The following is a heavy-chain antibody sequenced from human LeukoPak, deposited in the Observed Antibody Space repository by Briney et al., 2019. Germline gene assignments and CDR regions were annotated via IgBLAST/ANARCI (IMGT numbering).Heavy chain of an antibody. J-gene: IGHJ4*02. V-gene: IGHV3-53*01. CDR2: IYSGGST. CDR3: ARDSPYCGGDCYFDY. D-gene: IGHD2-21*02. Sequence: GGSLRLSCAASGFTVSSNYMSWVRQAPGKGLEWGSVIYSGGSTYYADSVKGRFTISRDNSKNTLCLQMNSLRAEDTAVYYCARDSPYCGGDCYFDYWGQGTLVTVSS. CDR1: GFTVSSNY.